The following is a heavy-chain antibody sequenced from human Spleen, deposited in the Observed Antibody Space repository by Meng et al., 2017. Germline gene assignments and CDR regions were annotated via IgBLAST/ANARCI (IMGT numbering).Heavy chain of an antibody. CDR1: GYIFTGYY. V-gene: IGHV1-2*02. D-gene: IGHD3-10*01. CDR2: INPNNGKT. CDR3: ARVLDTLVRGVPRQNYYAMDV. Sequence: ASVKVSCKASGYIFTGYYIHWVRQAPGQGLEWMGWINPNNGKTDYTLRFQGRVTLSRDTSISTAFLELTSLRSDDTAVYYCARVLDTLVRGVPRQNYYAMDVWGQGTTVTVSS. J-gene: IGHJ6*02.